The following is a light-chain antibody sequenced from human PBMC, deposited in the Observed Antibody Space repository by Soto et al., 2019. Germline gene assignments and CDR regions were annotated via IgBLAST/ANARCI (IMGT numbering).Light chain of an antibody. J-gene: IGLJ2*01. V-gene: IGLV2-14*03. CDR1: SSDIGGYNY. CDR2: DVS. Sequence: QSVLTQPASVSGSPGQSITISCTGTSSDIGGYNYVSWYQQHPGKAPKLMIYDVSNRPSGVSNRFSGSKPGNTASLTISGLQAEDEADYYCSSYTSSSSLFGGGTKVTVL. CDR3: SSYTSSSSL.